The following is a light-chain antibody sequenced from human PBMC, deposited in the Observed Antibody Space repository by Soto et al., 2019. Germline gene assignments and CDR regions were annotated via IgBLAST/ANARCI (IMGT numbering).Light chain of an antibody. Sequence: EIVLTQSPGTLSLSPGERATLLCRASQTVRNNYLAWYQQRPGQAPRLLIYGASSRATGIPDRFSGSGSGTEFTLTISSLQPEDFATYHCLQHISYPWTFGQGTKVEVK. V-gene: IGKV3-20*01. CDR1: QTVRNNY. CDR3: LQHISYPWT. J-gene: IGKJ1*01. CDR2: GAS.